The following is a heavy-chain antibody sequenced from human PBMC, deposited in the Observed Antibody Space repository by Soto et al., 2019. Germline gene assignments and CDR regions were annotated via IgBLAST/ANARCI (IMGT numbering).Heavy chain of an antibody. CDR1: GGTFSSYA. D-gene: IGHD3-3*01. CDR2: IIPIFGTA. Sequence: QVQLVQSGAEVKKPGSSVKVSCKASGGTFSSYAISWVRQAPGQGLEWMGGIIPIFGTANYAQKFQGRVTITADESTSTAYMELSSLRSEDTAVYYCARDNDFWSGYVPSYYYYGMDVWGQGTTVTVSS. J-gene: IGHJ6*02. CDR3: ARDNDFWSGYVPSYYYYGMDV. V-gene: IGHV1-69*01.